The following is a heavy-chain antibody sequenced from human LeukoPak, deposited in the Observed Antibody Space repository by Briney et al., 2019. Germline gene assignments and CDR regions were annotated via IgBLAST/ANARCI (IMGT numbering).Heavy chain of an antibody. CDR1: GYTFTSYD. CDR2: MNPNSGNT. D-gene: IGHD3-10*01. CDR3: AKDDYYGSGSSGPIDY. Sequence: GASVKVSCKASGYTFTSYDINWVRQATGQGLEWMGWMNPNSGNTGYAQKFQGRVTMTRNTSISTAYMELSSLRSEDTAVYYCAKDDYYGSGSSGPIDYWGQGTLVTVSS. J-gene: IGHJ4*02. V-gene: IGHV1-8*01.